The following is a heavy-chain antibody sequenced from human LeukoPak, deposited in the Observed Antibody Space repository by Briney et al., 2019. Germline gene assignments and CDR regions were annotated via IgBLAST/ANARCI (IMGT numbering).Heavy chain of an antibody. Sequence: ASVKVSCTASGYSFTSNGISWVRQAPGQGLEWMGWISAYNGNTNYAQKLQVRVTMTTDTSTSTAYMELRSLRSDDTAVYYCARVYQYSSSRHFDYWGQGTLVTVSS. D-gene: IGHD6-6*01. CDR2: ISAYNGNT. CDR1: GYSFTSNG. J-gene: IGHJ4*02. V-gene: IGHV1-18*01. CDR3: ARVYQYSSSRHFDY.